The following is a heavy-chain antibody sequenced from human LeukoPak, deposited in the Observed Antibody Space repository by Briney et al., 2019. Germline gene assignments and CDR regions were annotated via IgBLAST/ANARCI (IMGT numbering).Heavy chain of an antibody. V-gene: IGHV1-2*02. CDR1: GYTFTGYY. Sequence: ASVKVSCKASGYTFTGYYMHWVRQAPGQGVEWMGWINPNSGGTNYAQKFQGRVTMTRDTSISTAYMELSRLRSDDTAVYYCATNGYYYDSSAIDAFDIWGQGTMVTVSS. D-gene: IGHD3-22*01. CDR3: ATNGYYYDSSAIDAFDI. J-gene: IGHJ3*02. CDR2: INPNSGGT.